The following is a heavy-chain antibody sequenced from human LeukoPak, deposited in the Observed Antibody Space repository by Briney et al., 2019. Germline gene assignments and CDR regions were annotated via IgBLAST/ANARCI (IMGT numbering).Heavy chain of an antibody. Sequence: PGGSLRLSCAASGFTVSSNYMTWVRQAPGKGLEWGSVIYSGGRTFDADSVKGRFTISRDNVKNTVFLQMNSLRVEDTAVYYCATVSSSWLGYFQHWGQGTLVTVSS. J-gene: IGHJ1*01. CDR3: ATVSSSWLGYFQH. V-gene: IGHV3-66*01. CDR2: IYSGGRT. D-gene: IGHD6-13*01. CDR1: GFTVSSNY.